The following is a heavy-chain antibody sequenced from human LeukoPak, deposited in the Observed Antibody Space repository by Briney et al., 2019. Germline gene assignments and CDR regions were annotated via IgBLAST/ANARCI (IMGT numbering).Heavy chain of an antibody. J-gene: IGHJ4*02. CDR3: ARGPQSTAVDFDY. CDR2: IFYSGST. V-gene: IGHV4-31*03. D-gene: IGHD4-11*01. Sequence: PSETLSLTCTVSGGSVSSGGYYWSWIRQHPGKGPEWIGYIFYSGSTHYNPSLKRRVTLSLDTSKNQFSLKLSSVTAADTAVYYCARGPQSTAVDFDYWGQGTLVTVSS. CDR1: GGSVSSGGYY.